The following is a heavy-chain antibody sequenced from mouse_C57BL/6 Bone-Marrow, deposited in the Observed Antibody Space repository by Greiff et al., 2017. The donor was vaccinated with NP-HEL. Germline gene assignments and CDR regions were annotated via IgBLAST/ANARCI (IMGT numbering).Heavy chain of an antibody. CDR2: ISSGGSYT. J-gene: IGHJ4*01. Sequence: EVQGVESGGDLVKPGGSLKLSCAASGFTFSSYGMSWVRQTPDQRLEWVATISSGGSYTYYPDNVKGRFTISRDKAKNTLYLHMSSLKSEDTDMYYCARGYEAMDYWGQGPSATV. CDR1: GFTFSSYG. D-gene: IGHD2-14*01. V-gene: IGHV5-6*01. CDR3: ARGYEAMDY.